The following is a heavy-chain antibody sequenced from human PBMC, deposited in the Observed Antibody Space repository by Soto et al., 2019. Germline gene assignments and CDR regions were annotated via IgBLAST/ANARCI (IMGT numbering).Heavy chain of an antibody. D-gene: IGHD6-13*01. J-gene: IGHJ4*01. CDR1: GGSISSGDYY. CDR3: ARYEYSSSPYFDY. CDR2: IYYSGST. Sequence: PSETLSFTCTVSGGSISSGDYYWSWIRQPPGKGLEWIGYIYYSGSTYYNPSLKSRVTISVDTSKNQFSLKLSSVTAADTAVYYCARYEYSSSPYFDYWGQGTLVTVSS. V-gene: IGHV4-30-4*01.